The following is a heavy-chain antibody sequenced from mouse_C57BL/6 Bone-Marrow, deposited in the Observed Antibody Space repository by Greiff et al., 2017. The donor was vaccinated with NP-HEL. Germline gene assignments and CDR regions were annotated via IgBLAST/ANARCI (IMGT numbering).Heavy chain of an antibody. CDR1: GYAFSSYW. CDR2: IYPGDGDT. J-gene: IGHJ1*03. Sequence: VQLVDSGAELVKPGASVKISCKASGYAFSSYWMNWVKQRPGKGLEWIGQIYPGDGDTNYNGKVKGKATLTADKSSSTAYMQLSSMTSEASAVYFCARANYGNYAWYFDVWGTGTTVTVSS. CDR3: ARANYGNYAWYFDV. D-gene: IGHD2-1*01. V-gene: IGHV1-80*01.